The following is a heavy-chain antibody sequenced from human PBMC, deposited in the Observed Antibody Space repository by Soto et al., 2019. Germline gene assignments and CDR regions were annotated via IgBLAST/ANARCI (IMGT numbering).Heavy chain of an antibody. CDR2: INPSGGST. CDR3: ARGAGYQLLIDYYGMDV. V-gene: IGHV1-46*01. Sequence: ASVKVSCKASGYTFTSYYMHWVRQAPGQGLEWMGIINPSGGSTSYAQKFQGRVTMTWDTSTSTVYMELSSLRSEDTAVYYCARGAGYQLLIDYYGMDVWGQGTTVTVSS. J-gene: IGHJ6*02. CDR1: GYTFTSYY. D-gene: IGHD2-2*01.